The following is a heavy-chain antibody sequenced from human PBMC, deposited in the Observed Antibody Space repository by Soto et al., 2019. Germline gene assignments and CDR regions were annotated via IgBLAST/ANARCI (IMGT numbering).Heavy chain of an antibody. Sequence: EVQLLESGGGLVQPGGSLRLSCAASGLSLSTYAMSWVRQAPGKGLEWVSGISAGGGNTFYADSVRGRFTISRDNSKNTLYLQINSLRAEDTALYYCVKHSEYQLLSWFDPWGQGTLVTVSS. D-gene: IGHD2-2*01. V-gene: IGHV3-23*01. CDR1: GLSLSTYA. J-gene: IGHJ5*02. CDR3: VKHSEYQLLSWFDP. CDR2: ISAGGGNT.